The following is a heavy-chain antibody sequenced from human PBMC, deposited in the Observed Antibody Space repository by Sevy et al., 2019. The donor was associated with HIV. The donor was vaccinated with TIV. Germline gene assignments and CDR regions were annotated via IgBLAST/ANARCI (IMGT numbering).Heavy chain of an antibody. D-gene: IGHD2-8*01. CDR1: GFNCNIYS. CDR3: AREGCTRPHDY. CDR2: LSFVCGKI. J-gene: IGHJ4*02. Sequence: GGSLRLSCVVSGFNCNIYSMSWVRQAPRQGLEWVSTLSFVCGKINYADSVKGRFIISRDDSKNTLYLQMNSLRAEDTAVYFCAREGCTRPHDYWGQGTLVTVSS. V-gene: IGHV3-23*01.